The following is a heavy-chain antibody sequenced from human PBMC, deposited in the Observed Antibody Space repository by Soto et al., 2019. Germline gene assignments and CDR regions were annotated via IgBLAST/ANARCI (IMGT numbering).Heavy chain of an antibody. Sequence: SVKVSCKASGFTFTSSAVQWVRQARGQRLEWIGWIVVGSGNTNYAQKFQERVTITRDMSTSTAYMELSSLRSEDTAVYYCAADDFSGGSCYSAPRIDYRAQRTLVTGSS. CDR2: IVVGSGNT. J-gene: IGHJ4*02. CDR1: GFTFTSSA. V-gene: IGHV1-58*01. CDR3: AADDFSGGSCYSAPRIDY. D-gene: IGHD2-15*01.